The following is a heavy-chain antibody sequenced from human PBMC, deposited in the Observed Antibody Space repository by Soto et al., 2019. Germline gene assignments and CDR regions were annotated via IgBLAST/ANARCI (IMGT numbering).Heavy chain of an antibody. Sequence: EVRIMESGGGFLQPGGSQRLSCVASGFTFNSYVMSWVRQTPEKGLDWVSAISGRGWQTYYAQSVQGRFTISRDNSKSTVYLHLNSLRAEDSGIYYCEKGRYFDVSGGCANFWGRETLVTVSS. CDR1: GFTFNSYV. J-gene: IGHJ2*01. CDR3: EKGRYFDVSGGCANF. D-gene: IGHD3-9*01. V-gene: IGHV3-23*01. CDR2: ISGRGWQT.